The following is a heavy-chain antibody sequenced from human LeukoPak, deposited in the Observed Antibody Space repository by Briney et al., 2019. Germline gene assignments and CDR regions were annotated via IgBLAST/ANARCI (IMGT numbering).Heavy chain of an antibody. CDR1: GGSISSYY. D-gene: IGHD3-10*01. J-gene: IGHJ5*02. CDR3: ARSLPNTYYYGSGSYRDNWFDP. V-gene: IGHV4-59*01. CDR2: IYYSGST. Sequence: PSETLSLTCTVSGGSISSYYWSWIRQPPGKGLEWIGYIYYSGSTNYNPSLKSRVTISVDTSKNQFSLKLRSVTAADTAVYYCARSLPNTYYYGSGSYRDNWFDPWGQGTLVTVSS.